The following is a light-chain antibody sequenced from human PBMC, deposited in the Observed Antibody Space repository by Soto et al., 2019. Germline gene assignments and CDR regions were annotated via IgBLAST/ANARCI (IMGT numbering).Light chain of an antibody. CDR1: QGIGNS. CDR2: AAS. J-gene: IGKJ1*01. V-gene: IGKV1-27*01. Sequence: DIQLTQSPSSLSASVGDRVTITCRASQGIGNSLAWYQQKPGKVPKLLIYAASTLQSGVPSRFSGSVSGTDFTLTISSLQPEDVATYYCQKFDRAPTFGPGTKVET. CDR3: QKFDRAPT.